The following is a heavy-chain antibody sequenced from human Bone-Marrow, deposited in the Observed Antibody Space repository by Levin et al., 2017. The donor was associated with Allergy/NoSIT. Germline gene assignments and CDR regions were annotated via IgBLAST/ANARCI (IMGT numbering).Heavy chain of an antibody. CDR1: GYTFTIYD. CDR2: MNPNSGHT. V-gene: IGHV1-8*01. Sequence: ASVKVSCKASGYTFTIYDINWVRQATGQGLEWMGWMNPNSGHTGYAQNFQGRVTLTRNTSINTAYMELSSLRSEDTAIYFCARGIGIVRRGSLGYWGQGTLVTVSS. J-gene: IGHJ4*02. D-gene: IGHD3-10*01. CDR3: ARGIGIVRRGSLGY.